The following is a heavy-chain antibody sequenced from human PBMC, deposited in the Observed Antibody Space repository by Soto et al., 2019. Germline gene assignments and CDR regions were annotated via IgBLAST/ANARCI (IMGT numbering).Heavy chain of an antibody. D-gene: IGHD4-4*01. CDR1: AGTFSSYA. Sequence: SVKVSCKASAGTFSSYAISWVRQAPGQGLEWMGGIIPIFGTANYAQKFQGRVTITADESTSTAYMELSSLRSEDTAVYYCARGTTVTTYDAFDIWGQGTMVTASS. CDR2: IIPIFGTA. V-gene: IGHV1-69*13. J-gene: IGHJ3*02. CDR3: ARGTTVTTYDAFDI.